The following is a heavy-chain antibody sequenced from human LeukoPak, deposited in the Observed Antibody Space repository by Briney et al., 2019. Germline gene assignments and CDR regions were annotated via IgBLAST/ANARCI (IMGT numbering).Heavy chain of an antibody. J-gene: IGHJ6*02. Sequence: PGGSLRLSCAASGFSLSGYWMHWVRQAPGKGLVWVSRISPEGSGTTYADSVKGRFTISRDTAKNTVYLQMNSLRDEDAAVYRCTRVQAGRSGLMDVWGRGTTVTVSS. CDR1: GFSLSGYW. CDR3: TRVQAGRSGLMDV. D-gene: IGHD2-8*02. V-gene: IGHV3-74*03. CDR2: ISPEGSGT.